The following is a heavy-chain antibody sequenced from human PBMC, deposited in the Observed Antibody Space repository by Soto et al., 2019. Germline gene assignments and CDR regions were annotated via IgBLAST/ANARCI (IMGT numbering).Heavy chain of an antibody. J-gene: IGHJ6*02. V-gene: IGHV1-3*01. CDR1: GYTFISYS. D-gene: IGHD5-18*01. CDR3: ARGRGYSVGSNGVDV. CDR2: ITAGNDNT. Sequence: QVQLVQSGAQVKTPGASVKVSCKASGYTFISYSIHWVRQAPGHRPEWMGWITAGNDNTYFSQKFQGRVTITRDTSANTVYVEVSSLRSEDTAVYYCARGRGYSVGSNGVDVWGQGTTVIVSS.